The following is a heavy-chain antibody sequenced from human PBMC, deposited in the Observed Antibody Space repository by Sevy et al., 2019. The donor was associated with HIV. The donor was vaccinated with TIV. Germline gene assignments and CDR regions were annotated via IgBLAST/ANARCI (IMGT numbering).Heavy chain of an antibody. V-gene: IGHV3-7*01. CDR3: ARERPNCSGGSCYGNYYGMDV. D-gene: IGHD2-15*01. Sequence: GESLKISCAASGFTFSSYWMSWVRQAPGKGLEWVANIKQDGSEKYYVDSVKGRFTISRDNAKNPLYLQMNSLRAEDTAVYYCARERPNCSGGSCYGNYYGMDVWGQGTTVTVSS. CDR1: GFTFSSYW. J-gene: IGHJ6*02. CDR2: IKQDGSEK.